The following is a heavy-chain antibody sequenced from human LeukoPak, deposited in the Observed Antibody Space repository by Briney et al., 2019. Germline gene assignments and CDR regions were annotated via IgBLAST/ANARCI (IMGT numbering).Heavy chain of an antibody. CDR2: INPNCGTP. J-gene: IGHJ4*02. Sequence: ASLKVSCKASGYIFGDYYIHWVGQAPGQGLEYMGWINPNCGTPKYAQTFKGRVTLTKDTSINTVYMEMTGLTSDDTAIFYCSRGGLAVAGKTLFHFDKWGQGTLVTVSS. CDR3: SRGGLAVAGKTLFHFDK. D-gene: IGHD6-19*01. CDR1: GYIFGDYY. V-gene: IGHV1-2*02.